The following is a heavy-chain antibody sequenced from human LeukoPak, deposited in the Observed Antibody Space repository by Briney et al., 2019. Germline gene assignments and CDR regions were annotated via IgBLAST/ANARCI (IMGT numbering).Heavy chain of an antibody. CDR2: IYPGDSDT. Sequence: GESLKIYWKGSRYSFTSYWIGWVRQMPGKGLEWMGIIYPGDSDTRYRPSFQGQVTISADKSISTAYLQWSSLKASDTAMYYCARRGYCSSTSCPNDAFDIWGQGTMVTVSS. D-gene: IGHD2-2*01. CDR3: ARRGYCSSTSCPNDAFDI. CDR1: RYSFTSYW. J-gene: IGHJ3*02. V-gene: IGHV5-51*01.